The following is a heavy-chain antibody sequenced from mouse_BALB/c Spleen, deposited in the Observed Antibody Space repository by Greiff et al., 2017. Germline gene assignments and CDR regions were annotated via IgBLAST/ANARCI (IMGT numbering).Heavy chain of an antibody. CDR2: IDPENGDT. D-gene: IGHD2-1*01. CDR1: GFNIKDYY. V-gene: IGHV14-4*02. J-gene: IGHJ2*01. CDR3: NADGNSLYLDY. Sequence: EVQLQQSGAELVRSGASVKLSCTASGFNIKDYYMHWVKQRPEQGLEWIGWIDPENGDTEYAPKFQGKATMTADTSSNTAYLQLSSLASEDTAVYYCNADGNSLYLDYWGQGTTLTVSS.